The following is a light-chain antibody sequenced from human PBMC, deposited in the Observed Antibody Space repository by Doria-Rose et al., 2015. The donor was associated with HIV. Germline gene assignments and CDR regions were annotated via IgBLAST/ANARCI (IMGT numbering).Light chain of an antibody. J-gene: IGKJ1*01. V-gene: IGKV3-20*01. Sequence: LTQSPGTLSLSPGERATLSCRASQSFSSTYLAWYQQKTGQAPSLLIYDGSTRATGITDRFSASASGTDFTLTINRLEPEDFALYYCHQYGTSWTFGQGTKVEI. CDR2: DGS. CDR3: HQYGTSWT. CDR1: QSFSSTY.